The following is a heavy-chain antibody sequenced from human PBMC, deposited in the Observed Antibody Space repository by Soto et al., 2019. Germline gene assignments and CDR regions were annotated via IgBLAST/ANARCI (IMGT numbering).Heavy chain of an antibody. V-gene: IGHV4-4*07. Sequence: SETLSLTCTVSGGSISSYYWSWIRQSAGKGLEWIGRIYNGGNTQYNPSLKSRVTMSADTSKNQFSLRLNSVTAADTAVYYCARDGSDSYGLDVWGQGTTVTVSS. J-gene: IGHJ6*02. CDR3: ARDGSDSYGLDV. CDR2: IYNGGNT. D-gene: IGHD3-10*01. CDR1: GGSISSYY.